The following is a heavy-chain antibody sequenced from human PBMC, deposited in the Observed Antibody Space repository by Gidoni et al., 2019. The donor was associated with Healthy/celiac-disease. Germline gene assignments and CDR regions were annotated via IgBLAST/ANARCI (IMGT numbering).Heavy chain of an antibody. V-gene: IGHV4-59*01. CDR1: GGSISSYY. J-gene: IGHJ6*03. CDR3: ARGGSSWEGYYYYYMDV. CDR2: IYYSGST. Sequence: QVQLQESGPGLVKPSETLSLTCTVSGGSISSYYWSWIRQPPGKGLEWIGYIYYSGSTNYNPSLKSRVTISVDTSKNQFFLKLSSVTAADTAVYYCARGGSSWEGYYYYYMDVWGKGTTVTVSS. D-gene: IGHD6-13*01.